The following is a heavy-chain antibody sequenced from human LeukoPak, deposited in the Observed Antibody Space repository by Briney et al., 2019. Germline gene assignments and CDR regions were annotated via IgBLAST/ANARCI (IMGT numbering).Heavy chain of an antibody. J-gene: IGHJ4*02. Sequence: PGGSLRLSCAASGFTFSSYSMNWVRQAPGKGLEWVSAISGSGGSTYYADSVKGRFTISRDNSKNTLYLQMNSLRAEDTAVYYCARRGYDFWSGYYPYYFDYWGQGTLVTVSS. CDR2: ISGSGGST. CDR1: GFTFSSYS. D-gene: IGHD3-3*01. CDR3: ARRGYDFWSGYYPYYFDY. V-gene: IGHV3-23*01.